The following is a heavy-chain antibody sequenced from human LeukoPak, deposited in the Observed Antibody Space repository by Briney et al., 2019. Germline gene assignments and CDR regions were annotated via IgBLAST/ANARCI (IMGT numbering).Heavy chain of an antibody. V-gene: IGHV4-30-2*01. J-gene: IGHJ3*02. D-gene: IGHD3-3*01. CDR3: ARVPTIFGVVRAFDI. CDR1: GGSISSGGYY. Sequence: SETLSLTCTVSGGSISSGGYYWSWIRQPPGKGLEWIGYIYHSGSTYYNPSLKSRVTISVDRSKNQFSLKLSSVTAADTAVYYCARVPTIFGVVRAFDIWGQGTMVTVSS. CDR2: IYHSGST.